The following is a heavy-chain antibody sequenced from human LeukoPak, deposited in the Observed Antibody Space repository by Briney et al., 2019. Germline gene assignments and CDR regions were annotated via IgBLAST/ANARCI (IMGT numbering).Heavy chain of an antibody. V-gene: IGHV3-23*01. CDR3: AKDWATLPSRLSPFDS. CDR1: GFTFSSYA. CDR2: ISATGGGT. J-gene: IGHJ4*02. Sequence: PGGSLRLSCAASGFTFSSYAMSWVRQAPGKGLEWVSTISATGGGTVYADSVEGRFTISRDNSENILLLQMNSLRADDTAVYYCAKDWATLPSRLSPFDSWGQGILVTVSS. D-gene: IGHD6-6*01.